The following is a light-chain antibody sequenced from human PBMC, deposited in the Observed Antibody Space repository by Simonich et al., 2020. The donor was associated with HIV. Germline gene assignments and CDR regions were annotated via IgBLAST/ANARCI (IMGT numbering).Light chain of an antibody. J-gene: IGKJ2*01. Sequence: EIVMTQSPVTLSGSPGERPTPSCRASKIVHSYLVRYQQNPGQAPRLLIHDASSRATGIPDRFSGSGSGTYFTLTISRLEPEDFAVYYCQQYGSSPYTFGQGTKLEIK. CDR1: KIVHSY. CDR2: DAS. V-gene: IGKV3-20*01. CDR3: QQYGSSPYT.